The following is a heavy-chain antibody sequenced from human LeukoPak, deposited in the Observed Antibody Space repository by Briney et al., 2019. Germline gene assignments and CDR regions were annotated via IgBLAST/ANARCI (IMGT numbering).Heavy chain of an antibody. J-gene: IGHJ6*02. CDR3: ARGTRDSPYYYYGMDV. D-gene: IGHD2-21*02. V-gene: IGHV3-13*01. CDR2: IGTAGDT. Sequence: PGGSLRLSCAASGFTFSSYDMPWVRQATGKGLEWVSAIGTAGDTYYPGSVKGRFTISRENAKNSLYLQMNSLRAGDTAVYYCARGTRDSPYYYYGMDVWGQGTTVTVSS. CDR1: GFTFSSYD.